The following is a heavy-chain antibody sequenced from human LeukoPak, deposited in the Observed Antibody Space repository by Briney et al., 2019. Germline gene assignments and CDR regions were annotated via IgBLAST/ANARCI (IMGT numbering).Heavy chain of an antibody. CDR3: ARGLTINFYCMDV. V-gene: IGHV1-2*02. D-gene: IGHD5-24*01. Sequence: ASVKISCKASEYTFTDYYIHWVRQAPGQGLEWMGWINPNSGGTNYAQKFQGRVTMTRDTSISTAYMELSTLRSDDTAMYYCARGLTINFYCMDVWGKGTTVTVSS. J-gene: IGHJ6*03. CDR1: EYTFTDYY. CDR2: INPNSGGT.